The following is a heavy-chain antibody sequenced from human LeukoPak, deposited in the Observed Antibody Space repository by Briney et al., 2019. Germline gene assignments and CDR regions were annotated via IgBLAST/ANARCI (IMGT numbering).Heavy chain of an antibody. D-gene: IGHD4-23*01. Sequence: PGGSLRLSYEVSGFNFNRYAKRCVRQAPGKGLAWVSVISSSADSTYYPHSVKRQFTISRDNSKNTLYLQMNNLRAEDTAVYYCAKPLEKYTYGGIFDYWGQGILVTVSS. V-gene: IGHV3-23*01. CDR3: AKPLEKYTYGGIFDY. J-gene: IGHJ4*02. CDR1: GFNFNRYA. CDR2: ISSSADST.